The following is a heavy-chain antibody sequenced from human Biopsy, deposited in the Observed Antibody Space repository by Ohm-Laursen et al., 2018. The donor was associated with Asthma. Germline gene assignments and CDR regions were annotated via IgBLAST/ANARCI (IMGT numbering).Heavy chain of an antibody. CDR1: GGSISSFY. Sequence: TLSLTWSVYGGSISSFYWSWIRQSPEKGLEWMGYVYWTGSTNYNPSLKSRITMSVDTSKNRMFLELTPVTAADTAIYYCVRAVRNEQWLAPFDYWGQGKPVTVSS. V-gene: IGHV4-59*01. CDR3: VRAVRNEQWLAPFDY. D-gene: IGHD6-19*01. J-gene: IGHJ4*02. CDR2: VYWTGST.